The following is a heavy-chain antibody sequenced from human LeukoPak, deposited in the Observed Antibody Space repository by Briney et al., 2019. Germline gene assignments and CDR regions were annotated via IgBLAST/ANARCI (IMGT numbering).Heavy chain of an antibody. Sequence: SVTVSCKASGGTFSSYAISWVRQAPGQGLEWMGGIIPIFGTANYAQKFQGRVTITTDESTSTAYMELSSLRSEDTAVYYCARREGRWFDPWGQGTLVTVSS. D-gene: IGHD5-24*01. CDR3: ARREGRWFDP. CDR2: IIPIFGTA. V-gene: IGHV1-69*05. J-gene: IGHJ5*02. CDR1: GGTFSSYA.